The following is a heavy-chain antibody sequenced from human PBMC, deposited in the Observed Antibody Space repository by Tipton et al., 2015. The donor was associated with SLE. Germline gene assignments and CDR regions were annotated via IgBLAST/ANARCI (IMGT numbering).Heavy chain of an antibody. CDR1: GGSISSYY. J-gene: IGHJ4*02. Sequence: GLVKPSETLSLTCTVSGGSISSYYWSWIRQHPGKGLEWIGYVFSSGTTYYNPSLKGRLSLSLDTSQNQLSLKLSSVTSADTAVYYCARYFYDSSGVCLFDFWGQGTLVTVSS. CDR2: VFSSGTT. D-gene: IGHD3-22*01. V-gene: IGHV4-59*06. CDR3: ARYFYDSSGVCLFDF.